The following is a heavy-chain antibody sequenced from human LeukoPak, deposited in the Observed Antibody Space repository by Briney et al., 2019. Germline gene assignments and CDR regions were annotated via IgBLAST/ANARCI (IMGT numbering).Heavy chain of an antibody. Sequence: PGESLKISCRGSGYSFTTYWIGWVRQMPGKGLEWMGIIYPGDSDTRYSPSFRGQVTMSADKSINTAYLQWSSLKASDTAMYYCARRQGCSSTSCPPDSWGQGTLGTVSS. D-gene: IGHD2-2*01. CDR3: ARRQGCSSTSCPPDS. CDR1: GYSFTTYW. J-gene: IGHJ4*02. CDR2: IYPGDSDT. V-gene: IGHV5-51*01.